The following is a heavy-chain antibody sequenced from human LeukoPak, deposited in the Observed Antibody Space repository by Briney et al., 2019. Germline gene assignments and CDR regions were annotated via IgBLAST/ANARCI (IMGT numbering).Heavy chain of an antibody. CDR3: AKDNPYDSSGLVSLGYDY. Sequence: GGSLRLSCAASGFTFSSYALSWVRQAPGKGLEWVSGISGSGDSTYYADSVKGRFTISRDNSKNTLYLQTNSLRAEDTAVYYCAKDNPYDSSGLVSLGYDYWGQGTLVTVSS. D-gene: IGHD3-22*01. J-gene: IGHJ4*02. V-gene: IGHV3-23*01. CDR1: GFTFSSYA. CDR2: ISGSGDST.